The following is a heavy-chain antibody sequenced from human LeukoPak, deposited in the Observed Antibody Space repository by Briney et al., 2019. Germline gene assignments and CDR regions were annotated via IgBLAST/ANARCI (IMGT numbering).Heavy chain of an antibody. Sequence: SETLSLTCSVYGGSFSGYYWSWIRQPPGKGLEWIGEINHSGSTNYNPSLKSRVTISVDTSKNQFSLKLSSVTAADTAVYYCARGDSSSWFLAYWGQGTLVTVSS. V-gene: IGHV4-34*01. J-gene: IGHJ4*02. CDR3: ARGDSSSWFLAY. CDR2: INHSGST. D-gene: IGHD6-13*01. CDR1: GGSFSGYY.